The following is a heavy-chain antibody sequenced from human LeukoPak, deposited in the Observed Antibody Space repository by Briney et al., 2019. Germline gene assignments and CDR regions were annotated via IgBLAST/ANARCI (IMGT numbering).Heavy chain of an antibody. D-gene: IGHD4/OR15-4a*01. CDR2: ISYDGSNK. CDR3: ASLTTNHPFDP. V-gene: IGHV3-30*03. Sequence: GGSLRLSCAASGFTFSSYSMNWVRQAPGKGLEWVAVISYDGSNKYYADSVKGRFTISRDNSKNTLYLQMNSLRAEDTAVYYCASLTTNHPFDPWGQGTLVTVSS. CDR1: GFTFSSYS. J-gene: IGHJ5*02.